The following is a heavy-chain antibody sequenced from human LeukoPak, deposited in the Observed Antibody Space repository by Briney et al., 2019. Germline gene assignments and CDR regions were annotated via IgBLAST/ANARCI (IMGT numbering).Heavy chain of an antibody. D-gene: IGHD2-15*01. CDR1: GGSISSSSYY. J-gene: IGHJ4*02. Sequence: PSETLSLTCTVSGGSISSSSYYWGWIRQPPGKGLEWIGSIYYSGSTYYNTSLKSRVTISVDTSKNQFSLKLSSVTAADTAVYYCAREGDYYCSGGSCYDYWGQGTLVPSPQ. CDR2: IYYSGST. CDR3: AREGDYYCSGGSCYDY. V-gene: IGHV4-39*02.